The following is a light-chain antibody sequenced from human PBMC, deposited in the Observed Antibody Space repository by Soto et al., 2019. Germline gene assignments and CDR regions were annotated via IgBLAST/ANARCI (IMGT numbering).Light chain of an antibody. CDR1: QSVRDTH. V-gene: IGKV3-20*01. CDR3: QQYGSSRGT. CDR2: DTS. J-gene: IGKJ1*01. Sequence: TVLPQSPGTLSLSPGERATLSCRASQSVRDTHFAWYQQKPGQAPSLLIYDTSTRATGIPDRFSGSGSGTDFALTISRVEPDDFAVYFCQQYGSSRGTFGQGTKVDIK.